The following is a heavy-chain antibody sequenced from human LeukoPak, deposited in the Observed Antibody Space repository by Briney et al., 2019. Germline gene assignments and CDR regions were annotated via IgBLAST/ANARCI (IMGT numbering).Heavy chain of an antibody. Sequence: KPSETLSLTCTVSGGSISRGDYYWSWIRQPPGTGLEWIGYIYYSGSTYYNPSLKSRVTISVDTSKNQFSPKLSSVTAADTAVYYCARGVGATTFDYWGQGTLVTVSS. J-gene: IGHJ4*02. CDR1: GGSISRGDYY. V-gene: IGHV4-30-4*01. CDR2: IYYSGST. D-gene: IGHD1-26*01. CDR3: ARGVGATTFDY.